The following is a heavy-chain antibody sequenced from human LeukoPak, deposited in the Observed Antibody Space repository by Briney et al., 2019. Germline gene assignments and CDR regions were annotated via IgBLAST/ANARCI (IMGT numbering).Heavy chain of an antibody. J-gene: IGHJ4*02. Sequence: ASVKVSCKASGYTFTGYYMHWVRQAPGQGLEWMGWINPNSGGTNYAQKFQGRVTMTRDTSISIAYMELSRLRSDDTAVYYCARDPSGGYSGYDFGWDGYYFDYWGQGTLVTVSS. CDR2: INPNSGGT. CDR1: GYTFTGYY. CDR3: ARDPSGGYSGYDFGWDGYYFDY. V-gene: IGHV1-2*02. D-gene: IGHD5-12*01.